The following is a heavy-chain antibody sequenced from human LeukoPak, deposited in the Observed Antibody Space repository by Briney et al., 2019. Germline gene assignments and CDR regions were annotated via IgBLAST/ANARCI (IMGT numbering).Heavy chain of an antibody. D-gene: IGHD6-19*01. V-gene: IGHV1-8*01. CDR2: MNPNSGNT. Sequence: ASVKVSCKASGYTFTSYDINWVRQATGQGLEWMGWMNPNSGNTGYAQKFQGRVTMTRNTSISTAYMELSSLRSEDTAVCYCASLMGAVAGTEIFDYWGQGTLVTVSS. J-gene: IGHJ4*02. CDR3: ASLMGAVAGTEIFDY. CDR1: GYTFTSYD.